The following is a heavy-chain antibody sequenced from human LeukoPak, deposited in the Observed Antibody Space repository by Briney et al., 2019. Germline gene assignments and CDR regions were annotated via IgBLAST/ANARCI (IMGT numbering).Heavy chain of an antibody. D-gene: IGHD1-26*01. CDR3: ASSWELLSFFDY. CDR1: GGTFSSYA. J-gene: IGHJ4*02. Sequence: SVKVSCKASGGTFSSYAISWVRQAPGQGLEWMGRIIPIFGTANYAQKFQGRVTITTDESTSTAYMELSSLRSEDTAVYYCASSWELLSFFDYWGQGTLVTVSS. CDR2: IIPIFGTA. V-gene: IGHV1-69*05.